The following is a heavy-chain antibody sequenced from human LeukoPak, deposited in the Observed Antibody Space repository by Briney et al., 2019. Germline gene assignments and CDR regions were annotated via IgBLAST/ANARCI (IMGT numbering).Heavy chain of an antibody. CDR2: ISGSGGST. CDR1: GFTVSSNY. V-gene: IGHV3-23*01. Sequence: GGSLRLSCAASGFTVSSNYMSWVRQAPGKGLEWVSAISGSGGSTYYADSVKGRFTISRDNSKNTLYLQMNSLRAEDTAVYYCAKDRGRPFYDSSELLFDYWGQGTLVTVSS. D-gene: IGHD3-22*01. J-gene: IGHJ4*02. CDR3: AKDRGRPFYDSSELLFDY.